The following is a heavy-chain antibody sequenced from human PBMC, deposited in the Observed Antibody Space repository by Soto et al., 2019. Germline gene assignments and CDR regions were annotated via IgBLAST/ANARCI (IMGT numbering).Heavy chain of an antibody. CDR3: TTASQWLQPYS. CDR1: GFTFTKAW. V-gene: IGHV3-15*01. D-gene: IGHD6-19*01. J-gene: IGHJ4*02. Sequence: EVQLVESGGGLVKPGGSLRLSCAASGFTFTKAWMTWVRQTPGKGLEWVGRIKSRADGGTTDYAASVKDRFIISRDDSNDTLYLHMNRLKTDDTAVYYCTTASQWLQPYSWGQGALVTVSS. CDR2: IKSRADGGTT.